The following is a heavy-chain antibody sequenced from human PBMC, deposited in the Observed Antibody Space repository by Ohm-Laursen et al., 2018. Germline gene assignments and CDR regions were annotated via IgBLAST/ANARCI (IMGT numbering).Heavy chain of an antibody. D-gene: IGHD3-22*01. J-gene: IGHJ4*02. Sequence: SLRLSCAASGFPFNNFWMNWVRQAPGKGLEWVAAISSSGGSIYYADSVKGRFTISRDNSKNTLYLQMNSLRAEDAAVYFCAKGHGSMMVVPWDYWGQGTLVTVSS. CDR2: ISSSGGSI. CDR1: GFPFNNFW. V-gene: IGHV3-23*01. CDR3: AKGHGSMMVVPWDY.